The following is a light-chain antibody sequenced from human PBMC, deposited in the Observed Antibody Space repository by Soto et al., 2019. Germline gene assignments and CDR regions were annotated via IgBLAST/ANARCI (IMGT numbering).Light chain of an antibody. J-gene: IGKJ2*01. Sequence: IQMTQSPSTLSASVRDRVTITCRASQSISSWLAWYQQKPGKAPKLLIYDAASLESGVPSRFSGSGSGTEFTLTISSLQPDDFATYYCQQYNNYPYTFGQGTKPEI. CDR2: DAA. CDR1: QSISSW. CDR3: QQYNNYPYT. V-gene: IGKV1-5*01.